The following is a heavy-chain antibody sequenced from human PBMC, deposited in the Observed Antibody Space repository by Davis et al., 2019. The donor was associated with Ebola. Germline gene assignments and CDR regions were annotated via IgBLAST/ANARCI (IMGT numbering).Heavy chain of an antibody. V-gene: IGHV4-31*03. CDR1: GGSISSGGYY. Sequence: SETLSLTCTVSGGSISSGGYYWSWIRQHPGKGLEWIGYIYYSGSTYYNPSLKSRVTISVDTSKNQFSLKLSSVTAADTAVYYCARGNSYDFSSGYYTLGPEYNYWGRGTLVTVSS. D-gene: IGHD3-3*01. J-gene: IGHJ4*01. CDR3: ARGNSYDFSSGYYTLGPEYNY. CDR2: IYYSGST.